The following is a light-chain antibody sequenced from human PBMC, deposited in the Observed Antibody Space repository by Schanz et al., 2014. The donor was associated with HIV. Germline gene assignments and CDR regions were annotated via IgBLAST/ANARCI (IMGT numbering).Light chain of an antibody. Sequence: EIVLTQSPGSLSLSPGGRATLSCGASQRLSSSYLAWYQQKRDQPPRLVIYATSTRAAGIPDRFSGTGSGTDFTLTISRLEPEDFAVYYCQQYGSSMYTFGQGTKLEIK. V-gene: IGKV3-20*01. CDR1: QRLSSSY. CDR3: QQYGSSMYT. CDR2: ATS. J-gene: IGKJ2*01.